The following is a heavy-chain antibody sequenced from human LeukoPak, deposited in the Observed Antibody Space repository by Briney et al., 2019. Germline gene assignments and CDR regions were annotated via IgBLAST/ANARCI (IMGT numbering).Heavy chain of an antibody. CDR2: IRGSGGRT. CDR1: GFTFSSYG. Sequence: GGSLRLSCAGSGFTFSSYGLSWVRQAPGKGLEWVSAIRGSGGRTYYADSVRGRFSISRDNSKNTLYLQMDTLRAEDTAVYYCAKRVPAAPTYYYMDVWGKGATVTVSS. V-gene: IGHV3-23*01. J-gene: IGHJ6*03. CDR3: AKRVPAAPTYYYMDV. D-gene: IGHD2-2*01.